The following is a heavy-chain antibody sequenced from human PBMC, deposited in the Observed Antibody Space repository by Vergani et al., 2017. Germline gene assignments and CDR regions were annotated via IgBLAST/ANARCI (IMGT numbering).Heavy chain of an antibody. CDR2: ISWNSGSI. CDR3: AKGGTTVYYYYMDV. Sequence: EVQLVESGGGLVQPGRSLRLSCAASGFTFDDYAMHWVRQAPGKGLEWVSGISWNSGSIGYADSVKGRFTISRDNAKNSLYLQMNSLRAEDTALYYCAKGGTTVYYYYMDVWGKGTTVTVSS. J-gene: IGHJ6*03. D-gene: IGHD1-7*01. V-gene: IGHV3-9*01. CDR1: GFTFDDYA.